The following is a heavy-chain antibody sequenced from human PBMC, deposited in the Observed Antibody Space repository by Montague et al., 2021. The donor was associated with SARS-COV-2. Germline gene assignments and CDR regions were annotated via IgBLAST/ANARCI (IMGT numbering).Heavy chain of an antibody. CDR2: INPSGST. CDR3: VRDGGNWYYFDY. V-gene: IGHV4-34*01. D-gene: IGHD3-16*01. Sequence: SETLSLTCGISGVSFSSYYWSWVRQPAGKGLEWIGDINPSGSTNYSPSLKCRVRLSIDTPKNQFSLKLESLTAADTAVYYCVRDGGNWYYFDYWGQGALVTVS. J-gene: IGHJ4*02. CDR1: GVSFSSYY.